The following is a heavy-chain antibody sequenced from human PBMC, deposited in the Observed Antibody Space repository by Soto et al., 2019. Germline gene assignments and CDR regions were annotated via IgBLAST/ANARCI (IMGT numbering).Heavy chain of an antibody. J-gene: IGHJ6*03. CDR2: ISYDGSNK. Sequence: QVQLVESGGGVVQPGRSLRLSCAASGFTFSSYGMHWVRQAPGKGLEWVAVISYDGSNKYYADSVKGRFTISRDNSKNTLYLQMNSLRAEDTAVYYCAKGCVLSQDYSYYMDVWGKGTTVTVSS. CDR1: GFTFSSYG. CDR3: AKGCVLSQDYSYYMDV. D-gene: IGHD3-10*02. V-gene: IGHV3-30*18.